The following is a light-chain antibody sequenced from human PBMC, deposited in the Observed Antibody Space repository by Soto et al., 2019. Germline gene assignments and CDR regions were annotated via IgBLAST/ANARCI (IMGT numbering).Light chain of an antibody. CDR1: SSDIGGYNY. J-gene: IGLJ3*02. V-gene: IGLV2-14*01. CDR2: EVS. Sequence: QSVLTQPASVSGSAGQSITISCTGTSSDIGGYNYVSWYQQHPGKAPKLMIYEVSNRPSGVSDRFSGSRSGNTASLTISGLQAEDESDYYCISYTSSSTWVFGGGTKVTVL. CDR3: ISYTSSSTWV.